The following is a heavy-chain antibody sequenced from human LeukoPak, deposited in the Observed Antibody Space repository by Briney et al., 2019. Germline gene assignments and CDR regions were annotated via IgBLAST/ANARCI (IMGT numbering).Heavy chain of an antibody. D-gene: IGHD6-13*01. Sequence: SGGSLRLSCAASGFTFTNAWMNWVRQAPGKGLEWVGRIKSKTDGGTTDYAAPVKGRFIISRDDSKSTMDLQMNSLKTEDTAVYYCTTAPAKYSSSWDDYWGQGTLVTVSS. V-gene: IGHV3-15*01. CDR1: GFTFTNAW. J-gene: IGHJ4*02. CDR2: IKSKTDGGTT. CDR3: TTAPAKYSSSWDDY.